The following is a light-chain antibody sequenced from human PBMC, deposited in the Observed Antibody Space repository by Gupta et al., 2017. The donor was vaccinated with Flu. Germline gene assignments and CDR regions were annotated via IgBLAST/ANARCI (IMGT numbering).Light chain of an antibody. CDR3: SSSTSNDHFLV. V-gene: IGLV2-14*01. Sequence: QSALTQPASVSASPGQSITLSCTGASSDIGTYNFVSWYQQHPGKSPRLLIYEVSNRPSGVSNRFSGSKSGNTASLTISGLQAEDEAVYYCSSSTSNDHFLVFGGGTKLTVL. CDR1: SSDIGTYNF. CDR2: EVS. J-gene: IGLJ3*02.